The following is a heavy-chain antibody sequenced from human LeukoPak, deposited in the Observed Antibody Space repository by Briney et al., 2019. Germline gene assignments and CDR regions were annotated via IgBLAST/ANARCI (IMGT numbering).Heavy chain of an antibody. V-gene: IGHV3-30-3*01. J-gene: IGHJ4*02. D-gene: IGHD3-10*01. CDR2: ISYDGSNK. CDR3: ARDMGTMVRGVTRSKAYDY. Sequence: PGGSLRLSCAASGFTFSSYAMHWVRQAPGKGLEWVAVISYDGSNKYYADSVKGRFTISRDNAKNSLYLQMDSLRAEDTAVYYCARDMGTMVRGVTRSKAYDYWGQGTLVTVSS. CDR1: GFTFSSYA.